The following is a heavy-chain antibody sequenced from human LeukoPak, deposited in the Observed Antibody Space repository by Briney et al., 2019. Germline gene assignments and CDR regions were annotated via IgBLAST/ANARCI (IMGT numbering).Heavy chain of an antibody. CDR1: GYTFTGYN. Sequence: ASVKVSCKASGYTFTGYNMHWVRQAPGQGLEWMGWITPNSGGTNYAQKFQGRVTMTRDTSISTAYMELSRLRSDDTAVYYCAIDLFSSSWYVIVYYYGMDVWGQGTTVTVSS. J-gene: IGHJ6*02. D-gene: IGHD6-13*01. CDR2: ITPNSGGT. V-gene: IGHV1-2*02. CDR3: AIDLFSSSWYVIVYYYGMDV.